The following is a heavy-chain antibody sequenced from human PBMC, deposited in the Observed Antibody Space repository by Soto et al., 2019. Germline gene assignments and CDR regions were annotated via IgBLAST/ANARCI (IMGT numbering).Heavy chain of an antibody. D-gene: IGHD2-15*01. Sequence: GGSLRLSCISSGFAFRTYTMNWVRQAPGKGLEWVSGIRGFSPYTFYAESVKGRFTISRDNAKNSLFLQMNSLRAEDTAVYYCARDRGYDAHDFYYNAMDVWGQGTTVTVSS. V-gene: IGHV3-21*01. CDR2: IRGFSPYT. CDR1: GFAFRTYT. CDR3: ARDRGYDAHDFYYNAMDV. J-gene: IGHJ6*02.